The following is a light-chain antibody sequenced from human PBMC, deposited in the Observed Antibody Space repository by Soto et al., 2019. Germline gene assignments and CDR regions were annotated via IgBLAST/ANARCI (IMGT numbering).Light chain of an antibody. Sequence: EIVLTQSSGTLSLSPGERATLSCRASQSVSSSYLAWYQQKPGQAPRLLIYGASSRATGIPDRFSGSGSGTDFTLTISRLEPEDLEVYYCQQYGISQGKFGKGTKV. CDR3: QQYGISQGK. CDR1: QSVSSSY. CDR2: GAS. V-gene: IGKV3-20*01. J-gene: IGKJ1*01.